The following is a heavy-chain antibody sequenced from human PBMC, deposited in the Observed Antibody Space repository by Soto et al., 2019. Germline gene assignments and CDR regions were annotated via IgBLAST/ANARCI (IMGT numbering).Heavy chain of an antibody. J-gene: IGHJ6*02. CDR1: GFTFSSHA. CDR3: ARDRPASRELRVLDYYYYYGMDV. V-gene: IGHV3-30-3*01. CDR2: ISYDGSNK. D-gene: IGHD1-7*01. Sequence: PVGSLRLSCAASGFTFSSHAMHWVRQAPGKGLEWVAVISYDGSNKYYADSVKGRFTISRDNSKNTLYLQMNSLRAEDTAVYYCARDRPASRELRVLDYYYYYGMDVWGQGTTVTVSS.